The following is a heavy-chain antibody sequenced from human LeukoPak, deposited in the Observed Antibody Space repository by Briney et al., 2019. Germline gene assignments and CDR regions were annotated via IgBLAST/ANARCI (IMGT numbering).Heavy chain of an antibody. D-gene: IGHD6-13*01. CDR1: GFTFSSYW. Sequence: GGSLRLSCAASGFTFSSYWMSWVRQAPGKGLEWVANIKQDGSEKYYVDSVKGRFTISRDNAKNSLDLQMNSLSAEDTAVYYCARYGSSWYRTYYYHYYMDVWGKGTTVTVSS. J-gene: IGHJ6*03. CDR2: IKQDGSEK. V-gene: IGHV3-7*01. CDR3: ARYGSSWYRTYYYHYYMDV.